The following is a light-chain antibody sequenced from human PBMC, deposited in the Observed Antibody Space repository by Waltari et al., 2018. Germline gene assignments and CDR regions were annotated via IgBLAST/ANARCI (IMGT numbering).Light chain of an antibody. J-gene: IGLJ2*01. Sequence: SYELTQPSSVSVSPGQTARITCSGDVLAKKYARWFQQKPGQAPVVVIYQDNERPSGIPERFSGSSSGTTVTLTISGAQVEDEADYYCYSAADNNRVVFGGGTKLTVL. CDR1: VLAKKY. CDR2: QDN. V-gene: IGLV3-27*01. CDR3: YSAADNNRVV.